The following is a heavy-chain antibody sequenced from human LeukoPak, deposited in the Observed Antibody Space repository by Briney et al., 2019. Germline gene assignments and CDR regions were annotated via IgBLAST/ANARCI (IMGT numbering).Heavy chain of an antibody. J-gene: IGHJ4*02. CDR2: INWNGGST. V-gene: IGHV3-20*04. D-gene: IGHD3-10*01. CDR3: GRGMRDYYGLDY. Sequence: GGSLRLSCAASGFTFDDYGMSWVRQAPGKGLEWVSGINWNGGSTGYADSVKGRFTISRDNAKNTLYLQMNDLTVEDTAVYYCGRGMRDYYGLDYWGQGILVTVSS. CDR1: GFTFDDYG.